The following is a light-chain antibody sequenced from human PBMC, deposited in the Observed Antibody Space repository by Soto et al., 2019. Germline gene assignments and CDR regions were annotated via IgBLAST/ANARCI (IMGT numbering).Light chain of an antibody. Sequence: EIGLTQSPGTLSLSQGERATLSCRSSQSVSSSSLAWFQQKPGQAPRLLIYGASSRATGIPDRFSGSGSGTDFTLTISRLEPEDFAVYYCQQYGDSPLTFGGGTKVDIK. CDR2: GAS. J-gene: IGKJ4*01. CDR3: QQYGDSPLT. CDR1: QSVSSSS. V-gene: IGKV3-20*01.